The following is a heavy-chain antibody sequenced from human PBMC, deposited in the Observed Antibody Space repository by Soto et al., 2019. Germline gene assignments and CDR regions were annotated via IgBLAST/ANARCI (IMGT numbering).Heavy chain of an antibody. D-gene: IGHD3-10*01. CDR1: GFTFSDYY. CDR3: ARVGFYGSGSYYRGYYMDV. V-gene: IGHV3-11*01. J-gene: IGHJ6*03. CDR2: ISSSGSTI. Sequence: QVQLVESGGGLVKPGGSLRLSCAASGFTFSDYYMSWIRQAPGKGLEWVSYISSSGSTIYYADAWKGRFTISRDNAKNSLYLQMNSLRAEDTAVYYCARVGFYGSGSYYRGYYMDVWGKGTTVTVSS.